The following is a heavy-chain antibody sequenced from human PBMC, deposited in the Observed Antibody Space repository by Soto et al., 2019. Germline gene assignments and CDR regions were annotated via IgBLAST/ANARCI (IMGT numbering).Heavy chain of an antibody. CDR2: IYYSGST. V-gene: IGHV4-61*08. CDR1: GGSVSSGDYY. CDR3: ARIPVDTYMINWFDP. D-gene: IGHD3-16*01. Sequence: SETLSLTCTVSGGSVSSGDYYWSWIRQPPGKGLEWIGYIYYSGSTNYNPSLKSRVSISLDTSKNQFSLRLTSVTAADTAVYYCARIPVDTYMINWFDPWGQGTLVTVSA. J-gene: IGHJ5*02.